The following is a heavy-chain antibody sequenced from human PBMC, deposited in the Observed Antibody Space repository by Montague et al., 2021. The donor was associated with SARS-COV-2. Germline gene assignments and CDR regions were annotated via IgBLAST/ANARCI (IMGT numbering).Heavy chain of an antibody. CDR1: GGSISSSNYY. Sequence: SETLSLTCTVSGGSISSSNYYWDWIRQPPGKGLEWIGCIHDSGSTYSNPSLKSRVTISVDTSKNPFSLKLSSVTAADTAVYYCARRGRKLLPVATTVGGFDIWGQGTMVTVSS. CDR2: IHDSGST. CDR3: ARRGRKLLPVATTVGGFDI. V-gene: IGHV4-39*02. D-gene: IGHD5-12*01. J-gene: IGHJ3*02.